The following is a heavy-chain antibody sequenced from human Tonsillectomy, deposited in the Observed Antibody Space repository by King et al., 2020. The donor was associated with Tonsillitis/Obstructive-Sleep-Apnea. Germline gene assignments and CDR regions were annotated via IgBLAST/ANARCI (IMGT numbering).Heavy chain of an antibody. CDR1: GFAFSSFA. CDR3: ARDLRDGDV. J-gene: IGHJ6*04. Sequence: VQLVESGGGVVQPGRSLRLSCAASGFAFSSFAMHWVRQAPGKGLEWVALISYDGTNTNYADSVKGRFTISRDNSKNALYLQMNSLRTEDTSVYYCARDLRDGDVWGKGTTVIVSS. D-gene: IGHD5-24*01. V-gene: IGHV3-30*04. CDR2: ISYDGTNT.